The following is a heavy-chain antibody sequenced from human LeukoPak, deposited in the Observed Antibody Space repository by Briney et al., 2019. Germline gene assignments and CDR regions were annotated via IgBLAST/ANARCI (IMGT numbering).Heavy chain of an antibody. CDR1: GFTFSSYE. V-gene: IGHV3-48*03. Sequence: GGSLRLSCAAPGFTFSSYEMNWVRQAPGKGLEWVSYISSSGSTIYYADSVKGRFTISRDNAKNSLYLQMNSLRAEDTAVYYCAELGITMIRGVWGKGTTVTISS. J-gene: IGHJ6*04. D-gene: IGHD3-10*01. CDR2: ISSSGSTI. CDR3: AELGITMIRGV.